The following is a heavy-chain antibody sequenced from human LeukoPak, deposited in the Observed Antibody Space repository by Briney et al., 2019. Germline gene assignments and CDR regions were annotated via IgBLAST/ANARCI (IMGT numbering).Heavy chain of an antibody. V-gene: IGHV3-7*01. Sequence: PGGSLRLSCAASGFTFSSYWMSWVRQAPGKGLEWVANIKQDGSGKYYVDSVKGRFTISRDNAKNSLYLQMNSLRAEDTAVYYCARSLNTASFDYWGQGTLVTVSS. D-gene: IGHD2-2*02. CDR1: GFTFSSYW. CDR2: IKQDGSGK. J-gene: IGHJ4*02. CDR3: ARSLNTASFDY.